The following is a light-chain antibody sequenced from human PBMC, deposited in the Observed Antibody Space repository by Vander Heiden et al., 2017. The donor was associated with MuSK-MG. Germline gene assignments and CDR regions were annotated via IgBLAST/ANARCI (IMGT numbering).Light chain of an antibody. CDR1: QSISSW. V-gene: IGKV1-5*03. CDR2: KAS. CDR3: QQYNSYSYT. J-gene: IGKJ2*01. Sequence: EIHMTHPPSTLSASVGDRVTITCRASQSISSWLAWYQQKPGKAPKLLIYKASSLESGVPSRFSGSGSGTEFTLTISSLQPDDFATYYCQQYNSYSYTFGQGTKLEIK.